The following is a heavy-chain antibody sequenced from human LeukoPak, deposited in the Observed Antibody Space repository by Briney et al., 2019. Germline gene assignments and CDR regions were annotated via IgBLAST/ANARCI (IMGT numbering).Heavy chain of an antibody. CDR1: GFTFSSYE. D-gene: IGHD5-12*01. CDR2: VSSSGSAI. J-gene: IGHJ4*02. CDR3: ARGGGEGGYDAHYFDY. V-gene: IGHV3-48*03. Sequence: PGGSLRLSCAPFGFTFSSYEMNWVRQAPGKGLEWVSYVSSSGSAIYYADSVKGRFTISRDNSKNTLYLQMNSLRAEDTAVYYCARGGGEGGYDAHYFDYWGQGALVTVSS.